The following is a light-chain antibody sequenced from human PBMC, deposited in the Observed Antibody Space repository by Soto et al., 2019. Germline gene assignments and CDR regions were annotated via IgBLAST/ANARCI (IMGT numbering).Light chain of an antibody. CDR3: QQYDTSPWT. V-gene: IGKV3-20*01. CDR2: GAS. Sequence: EVVLTQSPGPLSVSPGERATLSCRASQSVSSSYLAWYQQKPGPRPRLLINGASSRATGIPDSFSGSGSGTDFTLTISGLEAEDFAVYYCQQYDTSPWTFGQGTKV. J-gene: IGKJ1*01. CDR1: QSVSSSY.